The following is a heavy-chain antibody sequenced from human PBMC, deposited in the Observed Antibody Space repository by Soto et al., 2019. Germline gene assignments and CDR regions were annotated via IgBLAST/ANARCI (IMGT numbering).Heavy chain of an antibody. CDR2: ISYSGST. CDR1: GGSISGGGYY. D-gene: IGHD4-4*01. J-gene: IGHJ5*02. Sequence: SETLSLTCTVSGGSISGGGYYWSWIRQHPGKGLEWIGYISYSGSTYYNPSLKSRVTISVDTSKSQFSLKLSSVTAADTAVYYCARGLQTYAVNWFDPWGQGTLVTVSS. V-gene: IGHV4-31*03. CDR3: ARGLQTYAVNWFDP.